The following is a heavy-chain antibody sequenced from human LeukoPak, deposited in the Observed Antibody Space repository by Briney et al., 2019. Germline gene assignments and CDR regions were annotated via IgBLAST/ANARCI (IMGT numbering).Heavy chain of an antibody. J-gene: IGHJ4*02. V-gene: IGHV3-11*05. CDR2: ISSSSSYT. CDR1: GFXFSDYY. D-gene: IGHD6-13*01. Sequence: GGSLRLSCAASGFXFSDYYISWIRQAPGKGLEWVSYISSSSSYTNYADSVKGRFTISRDNAKNSLYLQMNSLRAEDTAVYYCAREDSSSCPWYWGQGTLVTVPS. CDR3: AREDSSSCPWY.